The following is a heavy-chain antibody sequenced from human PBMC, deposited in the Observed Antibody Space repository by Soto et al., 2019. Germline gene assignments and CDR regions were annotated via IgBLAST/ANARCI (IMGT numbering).Heavy chain of an antibody. V-gene: IGHV4-59*08. CDR3: ARQVSSAWPPYYYDMDG. J-gene: IGHJ6*02. CDR1: GGCISSYF. CDR2: IHYSGST. Sequence: SETLSLTCTVSGGCISSYFWSWIRQPPGRGLEWIGHIHYSGSTNYNPSLKSRVTISVDTSKNQVSLKLSPVTAADTAMYFCARQVSSAWPPYYYDMDGWGQGT. D-gene: IGHD6-25*01.